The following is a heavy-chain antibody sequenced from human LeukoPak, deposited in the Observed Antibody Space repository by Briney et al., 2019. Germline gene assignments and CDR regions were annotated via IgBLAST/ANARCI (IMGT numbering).Heavy chain of an antibody. D-gene: IGHD3-10*01. CDR3: ARDDRGLGSGPPHDY. Sequence: GGSLRLSCAASGFTFSSYAMHWVRQAPGKGLEYVSAISSNGGSTYYANSVKGRFTISRDNSKNTLYLQMNSLRAEDTAVYYCARDDRGLGSGPPHDYWGQGTLVTVSS. CDR1: GFTFSSYA. J-gene: IGHJ4*02. V-gene: IGHV3-64*01. CDR2: ISSNGGST.